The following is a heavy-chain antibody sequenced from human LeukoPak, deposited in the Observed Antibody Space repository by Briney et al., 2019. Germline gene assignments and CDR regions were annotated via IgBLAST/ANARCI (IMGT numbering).Heavy chain of an antibody. V-gene: IGHV3-73*01. CDR3: TRHDYGANDAFDI. CDR1: GFTFSGSA. D-gene: IGHD4-17*01. Sequence: SGGSLRLSCAASGFTFSGSAMHWVRQASGKGLEWVGRIRSKANSYATAYAASVKGRFTISRDDSKNTAYLQMNSLKTEDTAVYYCTRHDYGANDAFDIWGQGTMVTVSS. J-gene: IGHJ3*02. CDR2: IRSKANSYAT.